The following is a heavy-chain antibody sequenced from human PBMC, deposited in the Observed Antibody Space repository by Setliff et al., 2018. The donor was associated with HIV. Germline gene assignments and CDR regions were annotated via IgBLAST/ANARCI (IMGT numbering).Heavy chain of an antibody. CDR2: IAPNSGGT. J-gene: IGHJ4*02. CDR3: ARGGDDYGPGTWTFDY. Sequence: ASVKVSCKASGYTFGNYYMHWVRQAPGQGLEWMGRIAPNSGGTKYAQKFEGRVTMTRDTSISTAYMELTRLRSDDTAVYSCARGGDDYGPGTWTFDYWGQGTLVTVSS. V-gene: IGHV1-2*06. D-gene: IGHD3-10*01. CDR1: GYTFGNYY.